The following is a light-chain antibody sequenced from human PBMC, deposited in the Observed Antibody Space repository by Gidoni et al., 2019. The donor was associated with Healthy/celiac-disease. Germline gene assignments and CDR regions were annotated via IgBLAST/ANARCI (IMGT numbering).Light chain of an antibody. J-gene: IGKJ1*01. CDR2: EAS. CDR1: QSISSG. V-gene: IGKV1-5*01. Sequence: DIQMTPSPSTLSASVEDRVTITCRASQSISSGLAWYQQKPGKAPKLLIYEASSLESGVPSRFSGSGSGTEFTFTISSLQPDDFATYYCQQYNSYTWTFGQGTKVEIK. CDR3: QQYNSYTWT.